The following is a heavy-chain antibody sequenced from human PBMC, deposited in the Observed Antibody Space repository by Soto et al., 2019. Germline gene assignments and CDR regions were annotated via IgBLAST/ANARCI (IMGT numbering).Heavy chain of an antibody. V-gene: IGHV4-4*02. CDR2: IYHSGST. CDR3: ARGKTSSGYYYWFDP. J-gene: IGHJ5*02. CDR1: GGSISSSNW. Sequence: PSETLSLTCAVSGGSISSSNWWGWVRQPPGKGLEWIGEIYHSGSTNYNPSLKSRVTISVDTSKDQFSLKLSSVTAADTAVYYCARGKTSSGYYYWFDPWGQGTLVTVSS. D-gene: IGHD3-22*01.